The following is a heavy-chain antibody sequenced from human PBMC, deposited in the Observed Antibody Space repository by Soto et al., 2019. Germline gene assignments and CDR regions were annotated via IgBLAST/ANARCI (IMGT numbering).Heavy chain of an antibody. J-gene: IGHJ6*02. D-gene: IGHD3-16*02. Sequence: GGSLRLSCAASGFIFDDYAMHWVRQAPGKGLEWVSGISWDSGSIIYADSVKGRFIISRDNANNSLYLQMNSLRAEDTAVYYCARVRVWGSSRPDYYYYAMDVWGQGTTVTVSS. CDR3: ARVRVWGSSRPDYYYYAMDV. CDR1: GFIFDDYA. CDR2: ISWDSGSI. V-gene: IGHV3-9*01.